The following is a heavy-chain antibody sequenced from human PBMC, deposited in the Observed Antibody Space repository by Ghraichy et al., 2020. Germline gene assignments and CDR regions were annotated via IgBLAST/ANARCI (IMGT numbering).Heavy chain of an antibody. D-gene: IGHD2-15*01. J-gene: IGHJ5*02. CDR2: ISSSSSYI. CDR3: ARLIGYCSGGSCYSGFDP. V-gene: IGHV3-21*01. CDR1: GFTFSSYS. Sequence: GGSLRLSCAASGFTFSSYSINWVRQAPGKGLEWVSSISSSSSYIYYADSAKGRFTISRDNAKNSLYLQMNSLRAEDTAVYYCARLIGYCSGGSCYSGFDPWGQGTLVTVSS.